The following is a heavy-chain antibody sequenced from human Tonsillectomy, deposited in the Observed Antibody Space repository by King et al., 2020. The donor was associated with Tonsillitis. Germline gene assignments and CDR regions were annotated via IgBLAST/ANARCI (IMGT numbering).Heavy chain of an antibody. V-gene: IGHV3-23*04. CDR2: ISGSGNRT. D-gene: IGHD2-15*01. J-gene: IGHJ4*02. Sequence: VQLVESGGGLVQPGGSLRLSCAASGFSFSTYAMSWVRQAPGKGLEWVATISGSGNRTYYADSVKGRFTISRDNSKNTLYLQMNRLRAEDTAVYYCAKVYYGGYCSGGSCHPGVVLSNHFDYWGQGTLLTVSS. CDR1: GFSFSTYA. CDR3: AKVYYGGYCSGGSCHPGVVLSNHFDY.